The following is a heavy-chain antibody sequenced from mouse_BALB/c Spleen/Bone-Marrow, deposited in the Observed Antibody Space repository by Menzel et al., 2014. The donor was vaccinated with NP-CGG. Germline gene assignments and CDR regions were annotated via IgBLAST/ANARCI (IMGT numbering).Heavy chain of an antibody. CDR3: ASRGDYSYAMDY. CDR1: GYSFSNYR. V-gene: IGHV1-80*01. Sequence: VQLQQSGAELVRPGSSVKISCKSSGYSFSNYRMNWMKQRPGQGLEWIGQIYPGDGDTNYNGKFKGKATLTADKSSSTAYMQLSSLTSEDSAVYFCASRGDYSYAMDYWGQGTSVTVSS. D-gene: IGHD1-1*01. CDR2: IYPGDGDT. J-gene: IGHJ4*01.